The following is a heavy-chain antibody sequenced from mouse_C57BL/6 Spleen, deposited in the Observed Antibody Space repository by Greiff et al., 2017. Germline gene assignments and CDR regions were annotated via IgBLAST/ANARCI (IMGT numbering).Heavy chain of an antibody. J-gene: IGHJ4*01. V-gene: IGHV5-16*01. D-gene: IGHD4-1*01. CDR2: INYDGSST. CDR1: GFTFSDYY. Sequence: EVMLVESEGGLVQPGRSMKLSCTASGFTFSDYYMAWVRQVPEKGLEWVANINYDGSSTYYLDSLKSRFIISRDNAKNILYLQMSSLKSEDTATYYCARDGGTDAMDYWGQGTSVTVSS. CDR3: ARDGGTDAMDY.